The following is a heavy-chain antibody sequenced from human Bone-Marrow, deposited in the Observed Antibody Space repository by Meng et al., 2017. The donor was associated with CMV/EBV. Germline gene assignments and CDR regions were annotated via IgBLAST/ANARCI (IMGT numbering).Heavy chain of an antibody. J-gene: IGHJ4*02. D-gene: IGHD5-12*01. CDR1: GFTFSNYA. Sequence: GESLKISCAGSGFTFSNYAMTWVRQAPGKGLQWVAFIRDDGSNTYYADSVKGRFTISRDNSKNTVYLQMNSLRAEDTAVYYCANRYSGYEDVWYFDYWGQGTLVTRLL. V-gene: IGHV3-30*02. CDR2: IRDDGSNT. CDR3: ANRYSGYEDVWYFDY.